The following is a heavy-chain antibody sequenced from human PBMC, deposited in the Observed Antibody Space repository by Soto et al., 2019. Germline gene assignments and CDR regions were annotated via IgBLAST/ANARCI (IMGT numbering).Heavy chain of an antibody. J-gene: IGHJ6*02. D-gene: IGHD3-3*01. CDR2: INHSGSA. CDR3: ALGPPNYCFWSGHLMGV. Sequence: QVQLQQWGAELLKPSETLSLSCAVYGASFTDYYWGWIRQSPGKGLEWIGEINHSGSANYNPSLKSRVTMSVDMSKNQFSLMLSSVTAADTAVYYCALGPPNYCFWSGHLMGVWGQGTTVTVSS. CDR1: GASFTDYY. V-gene: IGHV4-34*02.